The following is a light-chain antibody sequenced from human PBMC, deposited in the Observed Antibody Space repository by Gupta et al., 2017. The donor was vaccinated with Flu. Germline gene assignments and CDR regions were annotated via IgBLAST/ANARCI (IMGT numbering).Light chain of an antibody. CDR1: RMGEKY. CDR3: QAWDSSASYV. Sequence: SYELTRPPSVYMSPGQTARITCSGDRMGEKYASWYQQKPGQSPVLVIYQDNKRPSGIPERFSGSNSGNTATLTIRGTQAMDEADYYCQAWDSSASYVFGSGTKVAV. J-gene: IGLJ1*01. V-gene: IGLV3-1*01. CDR2: QDN.